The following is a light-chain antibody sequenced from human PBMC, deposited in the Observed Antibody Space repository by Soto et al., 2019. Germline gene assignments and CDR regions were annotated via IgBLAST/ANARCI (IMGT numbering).Light chain of an antibody. CDR1: SSNIGSNT. Sequence: QAVLTQPPSTSGTPGQRVTISCSGSSSNIGSNTVSWYQHLPGTAPKLLIYSTNQRPSGVPDRFSGSKSGTSASLAISGLQSEDEADYYCAAWDDSLSGMVFGGGTKVTVL. CDR2: STN. V-gene: IGLV1-44*01. CDR3: AAWDDSLSGMV. J-gene: IGLJ2*01.